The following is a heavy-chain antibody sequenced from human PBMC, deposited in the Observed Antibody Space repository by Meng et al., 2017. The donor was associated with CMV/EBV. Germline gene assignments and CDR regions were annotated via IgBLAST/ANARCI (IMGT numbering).Heavy chain of an antibody. Sequence: GPLLKSGAEVKKPGASVKASCKASGYTFTGYYMHWVRQAPGQGLEWMGWINPNSGGTNYAQKFQGRVTMTRDTSISTAYMELSRLRSDDTAVYYCARFMSSSWDHYFDYWGQGTLVTVSS. CDR2: INPNSGGT. CDR1: GYTFTGYY. D-gene: IGHD6-13*01. CDR3: ARFMSSSWDHYFDY. V-gene: IGHV1-2*02. J-gene: IGHJ4*02.